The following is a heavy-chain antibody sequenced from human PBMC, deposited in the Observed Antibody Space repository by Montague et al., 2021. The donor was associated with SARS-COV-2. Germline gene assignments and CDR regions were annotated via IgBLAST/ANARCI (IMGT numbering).Heavy chain of an antibody. D-gene: IGHD3-10*01. J-gene: IGHJ6*02. Sequence: QLGESNSYNPSLKSRVTISVDTSKNQFSLKLSSVTAADTAVYYCARVRYYGSGTSVGMDVWGQVTTVTVSS. CDR2: QLGESN. V-gene: IGHV4-34*01. CDR3: ARVRYYGSGTSVGMDV.